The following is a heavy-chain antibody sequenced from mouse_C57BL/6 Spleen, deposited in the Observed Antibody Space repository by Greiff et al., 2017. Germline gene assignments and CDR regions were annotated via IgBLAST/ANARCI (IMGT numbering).Heavy chain of an antibody. CDR2: IDPETGGT. CDR1: GYTFTDYE. V-gene: IGHV1-15*01. Sequence: QVQLQQSGAELVRPGASVTLSCKASGYTFTDYEMHWVKQTPVHGLEWIGAIDPETGGTAYNQKFKGKAILTADKSSSTAYMELRSLTSEDSAVYYCTRRNYYGSSYGAYWYFDVWGTGTTVTVSS. CDR3: TRRNYYGSSYGAYWYFDV. D-gene: IGHD1-1*01. J-gene: IGHJ1*03.